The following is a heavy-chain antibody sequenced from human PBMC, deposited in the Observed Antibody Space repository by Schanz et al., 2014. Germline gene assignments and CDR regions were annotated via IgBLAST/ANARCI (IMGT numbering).Heavy chain of an antibody. V-gene: IGHV1-3*01. Sequence: QVQLVQSGPEVKKPGASVKVSCQASGYTLKDHAMHWVRQAPGQSLEWLGWINPADGNTHYSPRLNGRVTISSDTAASTVYVHFSSLKSDDTAVYYCARDRIAAAESWFDAWGQGTPITVSS. D-gene: IGHD6-13*01. CDR2: INPADGNT. CDR1: GYTLKDHA. J-gene: IGHJ5*02. CDR3: ARDRIAAAESWFDA.